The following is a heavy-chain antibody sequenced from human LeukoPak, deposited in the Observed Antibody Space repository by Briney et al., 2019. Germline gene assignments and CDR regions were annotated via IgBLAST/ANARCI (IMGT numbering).Heavy chain of an antibody. CDR2: ISSSSYI. CDR1: GFTFSSYS. V-gene: IGHV3-21*01. Sequence: GGSLRLSCAASGFTFSSYSMNWVRQAPGKGLEWVSSISSSSYIYYADSVKGRFTISRDNAKNSLYLQMNSLRAEDTAVYYCARGPYYYDSSGTNEYFQHWGQGTLVTVSS. J-gene: IGHJ1*01. CDR3: ARGPYYYDSSGTNEYFQH. D-gene: IGHD3-22*01.